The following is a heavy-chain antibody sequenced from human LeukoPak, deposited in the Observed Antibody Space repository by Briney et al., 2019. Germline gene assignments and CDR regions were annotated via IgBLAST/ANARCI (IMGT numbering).Heavy chain of an antibody. CDR3: ASVTWFSSSWYWFDP. Sequence: SETLSLTCTVSGGSISSYYWSWIRQPPGKGLEWIGYIYYSGSTNYNPSLKSRVTISVDTSKNQFSLKLSSVTSADTAVYYCASVTWFSSSWYWFDPWGQGTLVTVSS. D-gene: IGHD6-13*01. CDR2: IYYSGST. CDR1: GGSISSYY. J-gene: IGHJ5*02. V-gene: IGHV4-59*01.